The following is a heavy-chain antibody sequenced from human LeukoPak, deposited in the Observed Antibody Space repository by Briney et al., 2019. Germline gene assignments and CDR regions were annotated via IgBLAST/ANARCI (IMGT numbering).Heavy chain of an antibody. D-gene: IGHD3-22*01. CDR3: ARVGPIVVVNGYAFDI. J-gene: IGHJ3*02. CDR2: INPSGGST. CDR1: GYTFTSYY. V-gene: IGHV1-46*01. Sequence: ASVKVSCKASGYTFTSYYMHWVRQAAGQGLEWMGIINPSGGSTSYAQKFQGRVTMTRDTSTSTVYMELSSLRSEDTAVYYCARVGPIVVVNGYAFDIWGQGTMVTVSS.